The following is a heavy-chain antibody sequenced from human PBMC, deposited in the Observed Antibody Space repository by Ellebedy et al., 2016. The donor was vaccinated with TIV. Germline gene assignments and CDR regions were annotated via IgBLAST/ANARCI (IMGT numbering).Heavy chain of an antibody. Sequence: SETLSLXXTVSGGSISSYYWSWIRQPPGKGLEWIGYIYYSGSTNYNPSLKSRVTISVDTSKNQFSLKLSSVTAADTAVYYCARLIGGPFGELTNFDYWGQGTLVTVSS. J-gene: IGHJ4*02. V-gene: IGHV4-59*08. CDR1: GGSISSYY. CDR2: IYYSGST. CDR3: ARLIGGPFGELTNFDY. D-gene: IGHD3-10*01.